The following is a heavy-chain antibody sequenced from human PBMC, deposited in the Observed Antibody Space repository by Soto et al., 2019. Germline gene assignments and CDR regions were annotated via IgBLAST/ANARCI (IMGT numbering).Heavy chain of an antibody. V-gene: IGHV3-23*01. CDR1: GFTFSGYA. CDR3: TNTYSDYREGY. J-gene: IGHJ4*02. CDR2: ISGSGGTP. Sequence: GGSLRLSCAASGFTFSGYAMSWVRQAPGKGLEWVSLISGSGGTPYYAESVKGRFTISRDNSKNTLYLQMNSLRAEDTALYYCTNTYSDYREGYWGQGTLVTVSS. D-gene: IGHD4-17*01.